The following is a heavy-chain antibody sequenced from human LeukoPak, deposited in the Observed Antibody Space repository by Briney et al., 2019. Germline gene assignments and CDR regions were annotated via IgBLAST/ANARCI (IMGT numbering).Heavy chain of an antibody. CDR3: ARDSGPEAFDI. CDR1: GVSISSYY. J-gene: IGHJ3*02. V-gene: IGHV4-59*12. CDR2: IYYSGST. Sequence: YPSETLSLTCTVSGVSISSYYWSWIRQPPGKGLEWIGDIYYSGSTNYNPSLKSRVTISVDTSKNQFSLKLSSVTAADTAVYYCARDSGPEAFDIWGQGTMVTVSS.